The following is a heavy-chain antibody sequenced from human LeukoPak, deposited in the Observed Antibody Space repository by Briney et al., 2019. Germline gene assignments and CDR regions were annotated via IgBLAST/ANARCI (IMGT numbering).Heavy chain of an antibody. V-gene: IGHV5-51*01. CDR1: GYRFTSYW. D-gene: IGHD6-19*01. CDR3: ARLIAVAGTIDY. J-gene: IGHJ4*02. Sequence: GAALEISFKGSGYRFTSYWIGWVRPLPGKGLEWMGIIYPGDSDTRYSPSFEGQVTISADKSISTAYLQWSSLKASDTAMYYCARLIAVAGTIDYWGQGTLVTVSS. CDR2: IYPGDSDT.